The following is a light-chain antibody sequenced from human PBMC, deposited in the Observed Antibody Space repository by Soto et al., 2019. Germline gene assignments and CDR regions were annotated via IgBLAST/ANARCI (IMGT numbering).Light chain of an antibody. V-gene: IGKV3-20*01. CDR1: QSVSRSY. CDR2: GAS. J-gene: IGKJ1*01. Sequence: EIVLTQSPGTLSLSPGERATLSCRASQSVSRSYLAWYQQKPGQAPRLLIYGASSRATGIPDRFSGIGSGTFFTLTISRMEPEDFAVYYCQPYGSSRTFGQGTKVDIK. CDR3: QPYGSSRT.